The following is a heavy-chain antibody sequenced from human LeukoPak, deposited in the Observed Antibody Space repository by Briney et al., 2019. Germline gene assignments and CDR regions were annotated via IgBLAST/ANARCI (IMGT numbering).Heavy chain of an antibody. V-gene: IGHV4-39*07. J-gene: IGHJ4*02. CDR2: IFYSGTT. D-gene: IGHD6-6*01. CDR3: AREQLVPLRYFDY. Sequence: SETLSLTCTVSGGSISSDSYYWGWIRQPPGKGLEWIGTIFYSGTTYYNPSLKSRVAISVDTSKNQFSLKVSSVTAADTAVYYCAREQLVPLRYFDYWGQGTLVTVSS. CDR1: GGSISSDSYY.